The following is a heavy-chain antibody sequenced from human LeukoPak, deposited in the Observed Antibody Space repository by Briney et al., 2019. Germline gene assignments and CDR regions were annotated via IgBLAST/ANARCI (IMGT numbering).Heavy chain of an antibody. J-gene: IGHJ4*02. CDR1: GFTFSSYG. V-gene: IGHV3-33*01. Sequence: GGSLRLSRAASGFTFSSYGMHWVRQAPGKGLEWVAVIWYDGSNKYYADSVKGRFTISRDNSKNTLYLQMNSLRAEDTAVYYCARDPVAVAAVYYFDYWGQGTLVTVSS. D-gene: IGHD6-19*01. CDR2: IWYDGSNK. CDR3: ARDPVAVAAVYYFDY.